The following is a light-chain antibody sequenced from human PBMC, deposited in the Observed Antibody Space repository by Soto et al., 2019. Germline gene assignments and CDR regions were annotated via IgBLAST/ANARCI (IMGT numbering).Light chain of an antibody. CDR1: TSNIGAGHG. CDR2: GNS. CDR3: QSYDRSLTCVV. J-gene: IGLJ2*01. V-gene: IGLV1-40*01. Sequence: QSVLTQPPSVSGAPGQRVTISCTRSTSNIGAGHGVHWYQHLPGTAPKLLMYGNSIRPSGVPDRFSGSKSGTSASLAITGLQAEDEADYYCQSYDRSLTCVVFGGGTKLTVL.